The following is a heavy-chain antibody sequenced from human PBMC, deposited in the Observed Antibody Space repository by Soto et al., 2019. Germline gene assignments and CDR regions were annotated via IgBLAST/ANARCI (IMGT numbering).Heavy chain of an antibody. CDR3: ARQRGYGAVAAPGGWFDP. CDR2: ISYDGSNK. V-gene: IGHV3-30-3*01. Sequence: QVQLVESGGGVVQPGRSLRLSCAASGFTFSSYAMHWVRQAPGKGLEWVAVISYDGSNKYYADSVKGRFTISRDNSKNTLYLQMNSPRAEDTAVYYCARQRGYGAVAAPGGWFDPWGQGTLVTVSS. CDR1: GFTFSSYA. D-gene: IGHD6-19*01. J-gene: IGHJ5*02.